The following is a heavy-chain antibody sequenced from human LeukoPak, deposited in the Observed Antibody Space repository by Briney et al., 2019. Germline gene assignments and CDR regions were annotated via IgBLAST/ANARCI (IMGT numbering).Heavy chain of an antibody. CDR2: INPDSGGT. D-gene: IGHD3-22*01. V-gene: IGHV1-2*02. CDR1: GGTFSSYA. CDR3: ARGPRVSSSGYYYSDY. J-gene: IGHJ4*02. Sequence: ASVKVSCKASGGTFSSYAISWVRQAPGQGLEWMGWINPDSGGTKYAQKFQGRVTMTRDTSISTAYMELSRLRSDDTAVYYCARGPRVSSSGYYYSDYWGQGTLVTVSS.